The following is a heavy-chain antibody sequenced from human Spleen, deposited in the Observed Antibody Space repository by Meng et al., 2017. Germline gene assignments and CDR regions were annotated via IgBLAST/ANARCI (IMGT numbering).Heavy chain of an antibody. CDR1: GYTFTSYD. J-gene: IGHJ5*02. V-gene: IGHV1-8*03. CDR3: ARGAHYDFWSGANWFDP. CDR2: MNPNSGTT. Sequence: ASVKVSCKVSGYTFTSYDMHWVRQATGQGLEWVGWMNPNSGTTGYAQKFQGRVIITRHTSNSTAYMELSSLRSEDTAVYYCARGAHYDFWSGANWFDPWGQGTLVTVSS. D-gene: IGHD3-3*01.